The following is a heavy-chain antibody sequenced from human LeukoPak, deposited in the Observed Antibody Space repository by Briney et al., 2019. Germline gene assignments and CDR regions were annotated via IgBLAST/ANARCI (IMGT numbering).Heavy chain of an antibody. D-gene: IGHD3-3*01. CDR2: IKQDGSEK. J-gene: IGHJ4*02. CDR3: ATRWSGFDY. CDR1: GFTFSSSW. V-gene: IGHV3-7*01. Sequence: QPGGSLRLSCAASGFTFSSSWMSWVRQAPGKGLEWVANIKQDGSEKYYVDSVKGRFTISRDNAKNSLYLQMNSLRAEDTAVYYCATRWSGFDYWGQGTLVTVSS.